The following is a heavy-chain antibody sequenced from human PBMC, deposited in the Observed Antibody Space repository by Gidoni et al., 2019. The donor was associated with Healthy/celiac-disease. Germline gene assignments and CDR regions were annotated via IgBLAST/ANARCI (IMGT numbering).Heavy chain of an antibody. CDR2: FDPEDGET. CDR1: GYTLTELS. D-gene: IGHD3-22*01. CDR3: ATEAGSYYDSSGYPRAFDI. V-gene: IGHV1-24*01. Sequence: SCKVSGYTLTELSMHWVRQAPGKGLEWMGGFDPEDGETIYAQKFQGRVTMTEDTSTDTAYMELSSLRSEDTAVYYCATEAGSYYDSSGYPRAFDIWGQGTMVTVSS. J-gene: IGHJ3*02.